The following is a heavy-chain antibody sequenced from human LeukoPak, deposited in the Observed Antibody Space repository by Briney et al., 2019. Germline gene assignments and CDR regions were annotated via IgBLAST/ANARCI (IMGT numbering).Heavy chain of an antibody. V-gene: IGHV4-61*02. CDR1: GGSISSGSYY. Sequence: SETLSLTCTVSGGSISSGSYYWSWIRQPAGKGLEWIGRIYTSRSTNYNPSLKSRVTISVDTSKNQFSLKLSSVTAADTAVYYCARESIAAHPNFDYWGQGTLVTVSS. CDR3: ARESIAAHPNFDY. CDR2: IYTSRST. J-gene: IGHJ4*02. D-gene: IGHD6-6*01.